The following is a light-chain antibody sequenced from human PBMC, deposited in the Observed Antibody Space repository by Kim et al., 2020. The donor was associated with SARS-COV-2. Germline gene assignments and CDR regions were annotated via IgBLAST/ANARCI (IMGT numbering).Light chain of an antibody. CDR2: QDS. J-gene: IGLJ3*02. CDR1: KLGDKY. Sequence: VSPGQTARITCSGDKLGDKYGCWYQRKPGQSPVLVIYQDSKRASGIPGRFSGANSGNTATLTISGTQAMDEADYYCQAWDSRTNWVVGGGTQLTV. V-gene: IGLV3-1*01. CDR3: QAWDSRTNWV.